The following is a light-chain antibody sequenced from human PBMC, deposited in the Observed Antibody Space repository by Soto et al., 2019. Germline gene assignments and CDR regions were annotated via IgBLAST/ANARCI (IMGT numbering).Light chain of an antibody. CDR2: VAS. V-gene: IGKV1-6*01. J-gene: IGKJ1*01. CDR1: QDIGKA. Sequence: IQMTQSPLSLSASVGDRVTIACRASQDIGKALGWYQQKPGEPPELLISVASSLESGVPSRFSGSGFGSYFNLTISNLQPEDFATYYCLPDYNYPRTFGQGTKGEL. CDR3: LPDYNYPRT.